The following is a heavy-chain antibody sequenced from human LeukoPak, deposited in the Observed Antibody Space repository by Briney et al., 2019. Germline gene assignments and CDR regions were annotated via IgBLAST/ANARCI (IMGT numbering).Heavy chain of an antibody. J-gene: IGHJ3*02. D-gene: IGHD1-26*01. V-gene: IGHV3-23*01. CDR1: GFTFSTYA. CDR3: AKLPSQWDSLDAFDI. CDR2: ISGGGVTT. Sequence: PGGSLRLSCEASGFTFSTYALSWVRQAPGKGLEWVSSISGGGVTTFYADSVKGRFTISRVNSVTTLYLDMNNLRAEDSAVYYCAKLPSQWDSLDAFDIWGQGTMVTVSS.